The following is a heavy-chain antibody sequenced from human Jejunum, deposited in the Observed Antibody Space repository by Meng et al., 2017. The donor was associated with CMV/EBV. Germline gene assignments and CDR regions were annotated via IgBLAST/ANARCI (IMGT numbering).Heavy chain of an antibody. V-gene: IGHV4-59*02. J-gene: IGHJ4*02. CDR1: GASVSNFF. Sequence: VSGASVSNFFWAWLRQSPEKGLEWLASTSTSGVRYSALLTDRVTISTDTSNNQVSLVLNSVTAADTAIYYCATIYSSGRPYFDHWGQGTLVTVSS. D-gene: IGHD2-15*01. CDR2: TSTSGV. CDR3: ATIYSSGRPYFDH.